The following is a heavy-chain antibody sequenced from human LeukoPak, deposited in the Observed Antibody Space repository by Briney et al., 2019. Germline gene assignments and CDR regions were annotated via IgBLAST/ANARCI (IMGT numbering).Heavy chain of an antibody. Sequence: PGGSLRLSCAASGFTFSSYWMSWVRQAPGKGLEWVANIKQDGSKKYYVDSVKGRFTISRDNAKNSLYLQMNSLRAADTAVYYCARDSYYDILTGYFYNWFDPWGQGTLVTVSS. J-gene: IGHJ5*02. CDR3: ARDSYYDILTGYFYNWFDP. CDR2: IKQDGSKK. V-gene: IGHV3-7*03. CDR1: GFTFSSYW. D-gene: IGHD3-9*01.